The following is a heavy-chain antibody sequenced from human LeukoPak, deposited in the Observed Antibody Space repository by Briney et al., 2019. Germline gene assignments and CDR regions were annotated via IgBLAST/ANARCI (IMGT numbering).Heavy chain of an antibody. CDR2: IGTAGDT. Sequence: GGSLRLSCAASGFTFSSYDMHWVRQATGKGLEWVSAIGTAGDTYYPGSVKGRFTISRENAKNSLYLQMNSLRAGDTAVYYCAKVPQWSSFRFFDYWGQGTLVTVSS. D-gene: IGHD6-13*01. V-gene: IGHV3-13*01. J-gene: IGHJ4*02. CDR3: AKVPQWSSFRFFDY. CDR1: GFTFSSYD.